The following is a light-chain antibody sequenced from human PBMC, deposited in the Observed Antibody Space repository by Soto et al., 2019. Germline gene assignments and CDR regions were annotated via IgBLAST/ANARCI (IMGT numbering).Light chain of an antibody. CDR1: QSIISY. J-gene: IGKJ4*01. V-gene: IGKV1-39*01. CDR3: QQSYSTPVT. Sequence: DIQMTQSPSSLSASVGDRVTITCRASQSIISYLNWYQQKPGKAPKLLIYAASSLQSGVPSRFSGSGSGTDCTLTISSLQPEDFATYYCQQSYSTPVTFGGGTKVEIK. CDR2: AAS.